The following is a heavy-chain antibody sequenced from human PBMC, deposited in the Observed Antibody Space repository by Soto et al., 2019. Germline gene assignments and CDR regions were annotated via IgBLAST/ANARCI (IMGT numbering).Heavy chain of an antibody. CDR2: IKRKIDGETV. CDR1: GFAFRGAW. D-gene: IGHD1-26*01. V-gene: IGHV3-15*01. J-gene: IGHJ4*02. CDR3: TIGAGLTETDY. Sequence: EVQLVESGGGLLKPGESLRLSCAVSGFAFRGAWMTWVRQAPGKGLEWVGRIKRKIDGETVDYAAPVRGRFTISRDDSRNTLYLQMNSLKTEDTAMYYGTIGAGLTETDYWGQGALVTVSS.